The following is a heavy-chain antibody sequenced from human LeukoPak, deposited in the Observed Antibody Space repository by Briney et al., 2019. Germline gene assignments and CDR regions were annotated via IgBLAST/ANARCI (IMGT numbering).Heavy chain of an antibody. CDR2: IDYSGNT. CDR3: AREGKLTGYFGGLGFNY. J-gene: IGHJ4*02. D-gene: IGHD6-19*01. CDR1: GGSFCVYY. Sequence: PSETLSLTCAVYGGSFCVYYWSWIRQAPGKGLEWIANIDYSGNTIYNPALKSRVTMSVDTCKNQFSLNLTSVTAADTAVYYCAREGKLTGYFGGLGFNYWGQGILVTVSS. V-gene: IGHV4-59*01.